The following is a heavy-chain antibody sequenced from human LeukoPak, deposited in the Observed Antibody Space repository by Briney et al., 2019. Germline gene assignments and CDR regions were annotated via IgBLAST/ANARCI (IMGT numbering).Heavy chain of an antibody. CDR3: ARFSEYSHSSVHYLDY. D-gene: IGHD3-22*01. CDR1: GGSISNDY. J-gene: IGHJ4*02. V-gene: IGHV4-59*01. CDR2: IYHSGST. Sequence: SETLSLTCTVSGGSISNDYWSWIRQTPGKGLEWIGYIYHSGSTNSNPSLKSRVTISVDTSKNQFSLKLSSVTAADTAVYYCARFSEYSHSSVHYLDYWGQGTLVSVSS.